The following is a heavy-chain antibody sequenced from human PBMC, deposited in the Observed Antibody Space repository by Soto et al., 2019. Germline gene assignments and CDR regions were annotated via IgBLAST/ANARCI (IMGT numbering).Heavy chain of an antibody. J-gene: IGHJ4*02. CDR3: ARIPYDNSGTIFDY. CDR1: GITVSSYY. CDR2: IYAGSIT. Sequence: GGSLRLSCAVSGITVSSYYMSWVRQAAGKGLEWVSVIYAGSITYYADSVKGRFTIYRDNSKNTLNLEMNSLRVEDTAVYYCARIPYDNSGTIFDYWGQGTLVTVSS. V-gene: IGHV3-53*01. D-gene: IGHD3-22*01.